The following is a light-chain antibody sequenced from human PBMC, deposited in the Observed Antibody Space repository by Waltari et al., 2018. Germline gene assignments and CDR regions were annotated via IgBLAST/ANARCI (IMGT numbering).Light chain of an antibody. CDR1: SSNIGAGYD. CDR3: QSYDSSLSAV. J-gene: IGLJ3*02. CDR2: GNS. Sequence: QSVLTQPPSVSGAPGQRVTISCTGSSSNIGAGYDVHWYQQLPGTAPKLLIYGNSNGPSVVADRFSGSESGTSASLAITGLQAEDEADYYCQSYDSSLSAVFGGGTKLTVL. V-gene: IGLV1-40*01.